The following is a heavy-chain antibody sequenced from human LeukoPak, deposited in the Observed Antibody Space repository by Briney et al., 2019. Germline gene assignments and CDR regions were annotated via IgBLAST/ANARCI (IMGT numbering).Heavy chain of an antibody. CDR1: GYSISSGYY. CDR2: IYNSGST. CDR3: ARGAPPDS. V-gene: IGHV4-38-2*02. J-gene: IGHJ4*02. Sequence: SETLSLTCSVSGYSISSGYYWGWIRQPPGKGLEWIGYIYNSGSTYYNPSLKSRVTISVDTSKNHFSLRLTSVTAADSAVYYCARGAPPDSWGQGTLVTVSS.